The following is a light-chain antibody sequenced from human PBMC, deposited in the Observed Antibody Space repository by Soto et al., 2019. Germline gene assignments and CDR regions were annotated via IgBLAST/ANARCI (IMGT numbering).Light chain of an antibody. CDR3: QQYNNWPYT. Sequence: EIVTTQSPATLSVSPGESATLSCRASQSVSSNLAWYQQKPGRAPRLLIYGASTRATGIPARFSGSGSGPEFTLTISSLQSEDFAVYFCQQYNNWPYTFGQGTKLEIK. V-gene: IGKV3-15*01. CDR2: GAS. CDR1: QSVSSN. J-gene: IGKJ2*01.